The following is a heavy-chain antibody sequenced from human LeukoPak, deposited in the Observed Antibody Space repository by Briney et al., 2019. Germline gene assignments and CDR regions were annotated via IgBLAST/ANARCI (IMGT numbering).Heavy chain of an antibody. D-gene: IGHD1-26*01. J-gene: IGHJ4*02. CDR1: GFTFSSYS. Sequence: GGSLRLSCAASGFTFSSYSMNWVRQAPGKGLEWVSYISSSSSTIYYADSVKGRFTISRDNAKNSLYLQMNSLRAEDTAVYYCARPHSGSSFDYWGQRTLVTVSS. V-gene: IGHV3-48*01. CDR2: ISSSSSTI. CDR3: ARPHSGSSFDY.